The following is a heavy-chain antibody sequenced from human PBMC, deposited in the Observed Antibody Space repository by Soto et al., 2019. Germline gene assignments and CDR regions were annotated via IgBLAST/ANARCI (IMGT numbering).Heavy chain of an antibody. CDR1: GFTFSSYG. V-gene: IGHV3-30*18. CDR3: AKDETTMIVGPGGY. D-gene: IGHD3-22*01. Sequence: QVQLVESGGGVVQPGRSLRLSCAASGFTFSSYGMHWVRQAPGKGLEWVAVISYDGSNKYYADSVKGRFTISRDNSKNTLYLQMNSLRAEDTAVYYCAKDETTMIVGPGGYWGQGTLVTVSS. CDR2: ISYDGSNK. J-gene: IGHJ4*02.